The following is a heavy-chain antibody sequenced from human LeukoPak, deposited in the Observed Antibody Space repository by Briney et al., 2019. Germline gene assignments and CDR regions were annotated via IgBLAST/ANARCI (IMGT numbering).Heavy chain of an antibody. CDR3: ARAMSGRFDY. Sequence: SETLSLTCTVSGGSMSPYHWGWIRQPPGKGLEWTGYIYYSGSTNYNPSLNSRVTISVDTSKNQFSLRLSSVTAADTAIYYCARAMSGRFDYWGQGTLVTVSS. J-gene: IGHJ4*02. CDR2: IYYSGST. V-gene: IGHV4-59*08. CDR1: GGSMSPYH.